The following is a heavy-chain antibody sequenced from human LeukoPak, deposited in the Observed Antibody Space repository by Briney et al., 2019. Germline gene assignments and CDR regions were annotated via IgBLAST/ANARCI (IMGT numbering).Heavy chain of an antibody. D-gene: IGHD2-15*01. CDR2: IIPILGTA. V-gene: IGHV1-69*01. CDR1: GGTFSSYA. CDR3: AAYCSGGSCHGVFDY. Sequence: SVKVSCKASGGTFSSYAISWVRQAPGQGLERMGGIIPILGTANYAQKFQGRVTITADEFTSTAYMELSGVRSEDTAVYYCAAYCSGGSCHGVFDYWGQGTLVTVSS. J-gene: IGHJ4*02.